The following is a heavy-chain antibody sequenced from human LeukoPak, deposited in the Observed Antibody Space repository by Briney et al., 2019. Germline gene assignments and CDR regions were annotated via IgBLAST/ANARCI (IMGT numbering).Heavy chain of an antibody. CDR3: AKEGRSLQTY. D-gene: IGHD5-24*01. V-gene: IGHV3-7*03. CDR2: IKEDGTET. Sequence: SGGSLRLSCAASGFTFSSYWMHWVRLAPGKGLEWVANIKEDGTETYYVDSVKGRFTISRDNAKNSLYLQMNSLRVEDTAVYYCAKEGRSLQTYWGQGTLVTVSS. CDR1: GFTFSSYW. J-gene: IGHJ4*02.